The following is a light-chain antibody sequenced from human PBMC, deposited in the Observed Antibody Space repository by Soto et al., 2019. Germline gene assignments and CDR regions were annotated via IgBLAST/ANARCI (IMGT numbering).Light chain of an antibody. J-gene: IGKJ2*01. Sequence: EIVLTQSPATLSSSPGERATLSCRASQSISSYLAWYQQKPGQAPRLLIYDASNRATGIPARFSGSGSGTDFTLTISSLEPEDFAVYYCQQRSIWYTFGQGTKVVI. CDR1: QSISSY. CDR2: DAS. V-gene: IGKV3-11*01. CDR3: QQRSIWYT.